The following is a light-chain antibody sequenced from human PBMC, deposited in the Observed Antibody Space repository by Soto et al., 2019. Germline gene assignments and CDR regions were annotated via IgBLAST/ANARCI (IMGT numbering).Light chain of an antibody. Sequence: DIQVTQSPSSLSASVGDRVTITCRASQSISKYMNWYQQRPGEVPKLLVYGASNLQSVVPSRFSGSGSGTDFTLIISSLQPEDSATYYCQQSYGFLKMFGQGNKVEIK. CDR1: QSISKY. J-gene: IGKJ1*01. V-gene: IGKV1-39*01. CDR3: QQSYGFLKM. CDR2: GAS.